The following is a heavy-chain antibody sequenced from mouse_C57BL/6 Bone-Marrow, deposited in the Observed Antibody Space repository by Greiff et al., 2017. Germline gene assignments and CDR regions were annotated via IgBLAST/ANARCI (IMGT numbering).Heavy chain of an antibody. Sequence: VQLQQSGPELVKPGASVKISCKASGYTFTDYYMNWVKQSHGKSLEWIGDINPNNGGTSYNQKFKGKATLTVDKSSSTAYMELHSLTSEDSAVYFCARRGYYGSSPWFAYWGQGTLVTVSA. J-gene: IGHJ3*01. CDR1: GYTFTDYY. CDR3: ARRGYYGSSPWFAY. V-gene: IGHV1-26*01. CDR2: INPNNGGT. D-gene: IGHD1-1*01.